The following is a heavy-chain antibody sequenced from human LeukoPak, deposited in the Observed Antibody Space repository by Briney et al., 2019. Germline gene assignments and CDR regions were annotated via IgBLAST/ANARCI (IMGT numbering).Heavy chain of an antibody. D-gene: IGHD5-18*01. CDR2: ISGSGLIT. Sequence: GGSLRLSCAASGFTFSRFAMSWVRQAPGKGLEWVSVISGSGLITFYADSVKGRFTIARDDSKNTLYLQMNSLRAEDTAVYYCAEGDSSMVRRYYFDYWGQGTLVTVSS. J-gene: IGHJ4*02. CDR1: GFTFSRFA. CDR3: AEGDSSMVRRYYFDY. V-gene: IGHV3-23*01.